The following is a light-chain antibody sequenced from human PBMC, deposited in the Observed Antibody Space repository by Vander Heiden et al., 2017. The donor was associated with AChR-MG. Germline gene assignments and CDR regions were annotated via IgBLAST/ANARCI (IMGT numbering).Light chain of an antibody. CDR2: DNS. V-gene: IGLV1-40*01. J-gene: IGLJ2*01. CDR3: QSYDSSLFVV. Sequence: QSVLTQPPSVSAAPGQRVTISCTGSSPNIGAGYDVHWYQQLPGTAPNLLIYDNSNRPSGDPDRFSGSKSGTSASLAITGLQAEDEADYCCQSYDSSLFVVFGGGTKLTVL. CDR1: SPNIGAGYD.